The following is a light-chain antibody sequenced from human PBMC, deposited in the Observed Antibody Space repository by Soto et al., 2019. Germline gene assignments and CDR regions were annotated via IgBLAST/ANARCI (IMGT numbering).Light chain of an antibody. CDR3: SSHASRSTLM. CDR2: DVS. Sequence: QSALTQPPSVSGSPGQSTTISCTGTSSDVGAFNHISWYQQHPGKAPKLMIYDVSTRPSGVSDRFSGSKSGNTASLTISGLQAEDEADYYCSSHASRSTLMFGGGTQVTVL. CDR1: SSDVGAFNH. V-gene: IGLV2-14*03. J-gene: IGLJ3*02.